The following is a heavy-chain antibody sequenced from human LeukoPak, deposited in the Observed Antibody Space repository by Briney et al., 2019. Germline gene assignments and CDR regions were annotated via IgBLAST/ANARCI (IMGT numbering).Heavy chain of an antibody. V-gene: IGHV4-30-2*01. CDR1: GGSISSGGYY. CDR3: ARVGRYCSGGSCYLALDY. D-gene: IGHD2-15*01. CDR2: IYHSGST. Sequence: SETLSLTCAVSGGSISSGGYYWSWIRQPPGKGLEWIGYIYHSGSTYYNPSLKSRVTISVDRSKNQFSLKLSSVTAADTAVYYCARVGRYCSGGSCYLALDYWGQGTLVTVSS. J-gene: IGHJ4*02.